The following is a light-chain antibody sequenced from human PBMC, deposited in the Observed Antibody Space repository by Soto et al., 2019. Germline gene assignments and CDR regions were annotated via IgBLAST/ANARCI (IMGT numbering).Light chain of an antibody. CDR3: QSYDSSLSGWV. Sequence: QPVLTQPPSVSGAPGQRVTISCTGSSSNIGAGYDVPWYQQLPGTAPKLLIYGNSNRPSGVPDRFSGSKSGTSASLAITGLQAEDEADYYCQSYDSSLSGWVFGGGTKLAVL. J-gene: IGLJ3*02. V-gene: IGLV1-40*01. CDR2: GNS. CDR1: SSNIGAGYD.